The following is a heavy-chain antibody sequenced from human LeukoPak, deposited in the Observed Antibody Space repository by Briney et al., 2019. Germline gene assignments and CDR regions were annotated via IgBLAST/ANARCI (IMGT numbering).Heavy chain of an antibody. Sequence: PSETLSLTCTVSGASISAYYWSWIRQPPGKGLEWIGYSYSGGNANYNPSLKSRVTISIDTPENQFSLRLTSVTAADAAVYFRAHSKRGGGYYINAFAVWGQGALVTISS. J-gene: IGHJ3*01. CDR1: GASISAYY. D-gene: IGHD1-26*01. CDR2: SYSGGNA. CDR3: AHSKRGGGYYINAFAV. V-gene: IGHV4-59*01.